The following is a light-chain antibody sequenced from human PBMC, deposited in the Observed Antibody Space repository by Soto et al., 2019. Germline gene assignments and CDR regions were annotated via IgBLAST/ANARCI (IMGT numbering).Light chain of an antibody. CDR3: QQYGSSWT. J-gene: IGKJ1*01. CDR2: GAS. V-gene: IGKV3-20*01. CDR1: QRFINSY. Sequence: EIVLTQSPGTLSLSPGERATFSCRASQRFINSYLAWYQQKPGQAPRLLIYGASNRATGIPDRSSGSGSGTDFTLTISRLEPEDFALYYCQQYGSSWTFGQGTKVDIK.